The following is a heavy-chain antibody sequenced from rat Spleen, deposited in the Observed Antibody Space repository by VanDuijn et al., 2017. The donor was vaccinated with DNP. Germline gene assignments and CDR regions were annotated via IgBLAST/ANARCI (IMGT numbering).Heavy chain of an antibody. CDR1: GFSLTSYG. CDR3: ARVSGDEGEFDY. V-gene: IGHV2S8*01. J-gene: IGHJ2*01. CDR2: ISSGGST. D-gene: IGHD1-1*01. Sequence: QVQLKESGPDLVQPSQTLSLTCTVSGFSLTSYGVSWVRQPPGKGLEWIAAISSGGSTYYNSVLKSRLSISRDTSKSQVFLKMNSLQTEDTAMYFCARVSGDEGEFDYWGQGVMVTVSS.